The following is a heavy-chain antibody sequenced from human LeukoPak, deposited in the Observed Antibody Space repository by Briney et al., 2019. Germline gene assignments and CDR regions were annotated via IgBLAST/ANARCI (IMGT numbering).Heavy chain of an antibody. J-gene: IGHJ6*02. CDR1: GGTFSSYA. CDR3: ARDLGYCSSTSCFGGYYYYGMDV. CDR2: IIPIFGTA. V-gene: IGHV1-69*01. Sequence: GSSVNVSCKASGGTFSSYAISWVRQAPGQGLEWMGGIIPIFGTANYAQKFQGRVTITADESTSTAYMELSSLRSEDTAVYYCARDLGYCSSTSCFGGYYYYGMDVWGQGTTVTVSS. D-gene: IGHD2-2*01.